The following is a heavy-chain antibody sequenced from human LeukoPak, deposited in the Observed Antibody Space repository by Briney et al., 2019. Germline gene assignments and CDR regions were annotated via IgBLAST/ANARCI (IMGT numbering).Heavy chain of an antibody. CDR3: ARSYLVFNWFDP. V-gene: IGHV1-69*01. CDR2: IITIFGTT. J-gene: IGHJ5*02. Sequence: GSSVKVSCKASGGTFNNYAVSWVRQAPGQGLEWLGGIITIFGTTNYTQNFQGRITITADESTNTAYMELSSLRSDDTAVYYCARSYLVFNWFDPWGQGTLVTVSS. CDR1: GGTFNNYA. D-gene: IGHD2-8*01.